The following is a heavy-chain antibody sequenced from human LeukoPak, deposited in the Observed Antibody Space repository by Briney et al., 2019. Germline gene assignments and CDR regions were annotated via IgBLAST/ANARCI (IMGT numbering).Heavy chain of an antibody. V-gene: IGHV1-2*02. Sequence: ASVTVSSKASGYTFTGYYMHGVRQAPGHEREWMGWINPQSGGTHYTQRFQGGVTINRDTSISTAYMELSRLRSDDAAVYYCASDYGSGSLLWGQGTLVTVSS. CDR3: ASDYGSGSLL. CDR2: INPQSGGT. J-gene: IGHJ4*02. CDR1: GYTFTGYY. D-gene: IGHD3-10*01.